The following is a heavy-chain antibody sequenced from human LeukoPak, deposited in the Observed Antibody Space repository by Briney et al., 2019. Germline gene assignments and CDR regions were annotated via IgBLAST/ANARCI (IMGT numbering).Heavy chain of an antibody. CDR3: ARGSIVATIRYAFDI. D-gene: IGHD5-12*01. CDR1: GYTFTGYY. Sequence: GASVKVSCKASGYTFTGYYMHWVRQAIGQGLEWMGWMNPNSGNTGYAQKFQGRVTMTRNTSISTAYMELSSLRSEDTAVYYCARGSIVATIRYAFDIWGQGTMVTVSS. CDR2: MNPNSGNT. J-gene: IGHJ3*02. V-gene: IGHV1-8*02.